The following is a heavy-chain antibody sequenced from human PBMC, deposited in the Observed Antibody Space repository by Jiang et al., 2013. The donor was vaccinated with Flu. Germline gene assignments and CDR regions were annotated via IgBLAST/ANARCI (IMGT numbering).Heavy chain of an antibody. D-gene: IGHD3-3*01. J-gene: IGHJ4*02. CDR1: GGSISSYY. V-gene: IGHV4-59*08. Sequence: GSGLVKPSETLSLTCTVSGGSISSYYWSWIRQPPGKGLEWIGYIYYSGSTNYNPSLKSRVTISVDTSKNQFSLKLSSVTAADTAVYYCARHVSKYDFWSGYYSYFDYVGQGTLVTVSS. CDR3: ARHVSKYDFWSGYYSYFDY. CDR2: IYYSGST.